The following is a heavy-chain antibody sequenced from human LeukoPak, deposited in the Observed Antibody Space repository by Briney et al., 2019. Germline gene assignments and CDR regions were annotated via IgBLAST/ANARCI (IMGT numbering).Heavy chain of an antibody. J-gene: IGHJ4*02. CDR1: GYSISSGYY. Sequence: SETLSLTCTVSGYSISSGYYWGWIRQPPGKGLEWIGSIYHSGSTYYNPSLKSRVTISVDTSKNQFSLKLSSVTAADTAVYYCARAGGTTFHWGQGTLVTVSS. D-gene: IGHD1-7*01. V-gene: IGHV4-38-2*02. CDR3: ARAGGTTFH. CDR2: IYHSGST.